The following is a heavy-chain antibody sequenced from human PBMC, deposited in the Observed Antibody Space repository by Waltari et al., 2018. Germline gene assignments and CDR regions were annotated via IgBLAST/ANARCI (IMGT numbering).Heavy chain of an antibody. CDR1: GGSISSYY. J-gene: IGHJ4*02. V-gene: IGHV4-59*01. Sequence: QVQLQESGPGLVKPSETLSLTCTVSGGSISSYYWTWIRQPPGKGLEWIGYIYYSGSTNYNPSLKSRVTISVDTSKNQFSLKLSSVTAADTAVYYCAGAPDWNYYYFDYWGQGTLVTVSS. CDR2: IYYSGST. CDR3: AGAPDWNYYYFDY. D-gene: IGHD1-7*01.